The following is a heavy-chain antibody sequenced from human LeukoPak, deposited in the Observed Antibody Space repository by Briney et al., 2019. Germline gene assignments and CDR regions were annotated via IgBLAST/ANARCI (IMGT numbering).Heavy chain of an antibody. CDR2: VLYDGETK. D-gene: IGHD6-6*01. CDR1: GFIFSNYA. Sequence: GRSLRLSCAASGFIFSNYALHWVRQAPGKGLEWVAVVLYDGETKYYADSVKGRFTISRDNAKNTLYLQMSSLRVEDTAVYYCARGSPDSSSSVDFDYWGQEPWSPSPQ. J-gene: IGHJ4*01. CDR3: ARGSPDSSSSVDFDY. V-gene: IGHV3-30*04.